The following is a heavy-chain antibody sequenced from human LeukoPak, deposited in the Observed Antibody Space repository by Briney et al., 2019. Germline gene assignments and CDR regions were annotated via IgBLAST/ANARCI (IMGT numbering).Heavy chain of an antibody. D-gene: IGHD6-13*01. CDR3: AKDVAPPKYSSSWSLGY. Sequence: GGSLRLSCAASGFTFSSYGMHWVRQAPGKGLEWVAFIRYDGSNKYYADSVKGRFTISRNNSKNTLYPQMNSLRAEDTAVYYCAKDVAPPKYSSSWSLGYWGQGTLVTVSS. V-gene: IGHV3-30*02. CDR2: IRYDGSNK. J-gene: IGHJ4*02. CDR1: GFTFSSYG.